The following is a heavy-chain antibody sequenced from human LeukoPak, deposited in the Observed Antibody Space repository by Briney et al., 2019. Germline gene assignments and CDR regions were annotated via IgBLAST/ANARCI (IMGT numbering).Heavy chain of an antibody. CDR2: INYGGST. D-gene: IGHD6-19*01. CDR3: ARGFPPGSGSRGSHAFDV. V-gene: IGHV4-34*01. J-gene: IGHJ3*01. CDR1: EMSFSAYY. Sequence: SETLFLTCAVSEMSFSAYYWNWIRQSPGKGLEWIGEINYGGSTKYTPSLEGRGTILIDTSKNQFSLKLTSVTAADTAVYYCARGFPPGSGSRGSHAFDVGGQGTMVTVSS.